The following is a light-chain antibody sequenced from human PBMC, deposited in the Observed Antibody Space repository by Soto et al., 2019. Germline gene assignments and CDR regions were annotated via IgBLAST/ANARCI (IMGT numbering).Light chain of an antibody. CDR1: QSINNY. V-gene: IGKV1-39*01. CDR2: GAS. Sequence: DIQITQSPSSLSASVGDRVTITCRASQSINNYLSWYQQKSGKAPDRLIFGASTLASGVPSRFSGSGSGTNFTLTISGLQPEDFATYYCQQSDSIPITFGQRTRLEIK. J-gene: IGKJ5*01. CDR3: QQSDSIPIT.